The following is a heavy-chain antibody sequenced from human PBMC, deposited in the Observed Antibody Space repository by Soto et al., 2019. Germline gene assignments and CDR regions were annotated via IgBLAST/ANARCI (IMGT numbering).Heavy chain of an antibody. CDR3: ATDDYYDSRDAFDI. J-gene: IGHJ3*02. D-gene: IGHD3-22*01. CDR2: IDHSGST. Sequence: LSLTCGVYGGSFSGYFWSWIRQPPGKGLEWIGEIDHSGSTTYNPSLKSRVTISLDTSKNQFSLKLSSVTAADTAVYYCATDDYYDSRDAFDIWGQGTMVTVSS. CDR1: GGSFSGYF. V-gene: IGHV4-34*01.